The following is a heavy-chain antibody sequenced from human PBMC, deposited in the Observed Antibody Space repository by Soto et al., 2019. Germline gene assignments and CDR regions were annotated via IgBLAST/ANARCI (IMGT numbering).Heavy chain of an antibody. D-gene: IGHD3-16*02. CDR1: GGSISSSSYY. J-gene: IGHJ4*02. CDR2: IYYSGST. Sequence: QLQLQESGPGLVKPSETLSLTCTVSGGSISSSSYYWGWIRQPPGKGLEWIGSIYYSGSTYYNPSLKSRVTISVDTSKNQFSLKLSSVTAADTAVYYCARNTFGGVIGHDYWGQGTLVTVSS. CDR3: ARNTFGGVIGHDY. V-gene: IGHV4-39*01.